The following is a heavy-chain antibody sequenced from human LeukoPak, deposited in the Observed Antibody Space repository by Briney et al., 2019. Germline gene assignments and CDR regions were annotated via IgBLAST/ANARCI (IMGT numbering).Heavy chain of an antibody. D-gene: IGHD6-6*01. CDR3: ARGGIAARFAY. CDR2: INKNGESI. CDR1: GFSFSTYG. V-gene: IGHV3-48*03. Sequence: AGGSLRLSCATSGFSFSTYGMEWVRQAPGEGLEWVSYINKNGESIYYADSVKGRFTISRDNARNSLYLQMSSLRAEDTAVYYCARGGIAARFAYWGQGTLVTVSS. J-gene: IGHJ4*02.